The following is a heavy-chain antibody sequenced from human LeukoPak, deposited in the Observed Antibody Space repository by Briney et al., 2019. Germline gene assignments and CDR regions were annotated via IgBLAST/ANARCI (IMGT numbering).Heavy chain of an antibody. D-gene: IGHD7-27*01. CDR1: GGSISSYY. CDR2: IYYSGST. CDR3: ARLGLGRYFDY. V-gene: IGHV4-59*08. Sequence: SETLSLTCTVSGGSISSYYWSWIRQPPGKGLEWIGYIYYSGSTNYNPSLKSRVTISVDTSKNQFSLRLSSVTAADTAVYYCARLGLGRYFDYWGQGTLVTVSS. J-gene: IGHJ4*02.